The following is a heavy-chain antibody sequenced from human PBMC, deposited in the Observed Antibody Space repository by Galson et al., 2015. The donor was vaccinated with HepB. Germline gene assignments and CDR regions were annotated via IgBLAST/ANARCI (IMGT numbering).Heavy chain of an antibody. CDR3: ARDYGDYGVMGAFEI. CDR2: IWYDGSNK. D-gene: IGHD4-17*01. Sequence: SLRLSCAASGFTFSSYGMHWVRQAPGKGLEWVAVIWYDGSNKYYADSVKGRFTISRDNSKNTLYLQMNSLRAEDTAVYYCARDYGDYGVMGAFEIWGQGTMVTVSS. CDR1: GFTFSSYG. J-gene: IGHJ3*02. V-gene: IGHV3-33*01.